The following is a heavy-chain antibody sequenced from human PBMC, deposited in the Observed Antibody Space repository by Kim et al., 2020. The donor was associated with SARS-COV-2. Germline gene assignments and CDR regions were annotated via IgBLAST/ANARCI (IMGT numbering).Heavy chain of an antibody. J-gene: IGHJ4*02. CDR2: IKSKGDGGTE. V-gene: IGHV3-15*01. CDR1: GIPFSNAW. Sequence: GGSLRLSCAVSGIPFSNAWFNWVRQAPGKGLEWVGRIKSKGDGGTEDLAAPVKGRFAISRDDSKNTLYLLMNSLRTDDSAVYYCTTVPMRWGQGTLVTVS. D-gene: IGHD2-2*01. CDR3: TTVPMR.